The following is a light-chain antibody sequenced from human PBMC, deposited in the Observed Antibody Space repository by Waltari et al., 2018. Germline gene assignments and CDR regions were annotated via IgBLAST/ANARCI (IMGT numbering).Light chain of an antibody. CDR1: SSDVGGYNY. J-gene: IGLJ3*02. Sequence: QSALTQPPSAAGSPGQSVTRSCTGTSSDVGGYNYAPWYQQHPGKAPKLMIYEVSKRPSGVPDRFSGSKSGNTASLTVSGLQAEDEADYYCSSYAGSNNFGVFGGGTKLTVL. V-gene: IGLV2-8*01. CDR2: EVS. CDR3: SSYAGSNNFGV.